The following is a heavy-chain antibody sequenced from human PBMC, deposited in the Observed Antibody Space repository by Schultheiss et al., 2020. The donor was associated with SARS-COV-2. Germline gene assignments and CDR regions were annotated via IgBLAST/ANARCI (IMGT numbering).Heavy chain of an antibody. V-gene: IGHV4-59*12. CDR3: ASLGITGTDEYFQH. CDR2: IYYSGST. J-gene: IGHJ1*01. D-gene: IGHD1-20*01. CDR1: GGSISSYY. Sequence: SQTLSLTCTVSGGSISSYYWSWIQQPPGKGLEWIGYIYYSGSTNYNPSLKSRVTMSVDTSKNQFSLKLSSVTAADTAVYYCASLGITGTDEYFQHWGQGTLVTVSS.